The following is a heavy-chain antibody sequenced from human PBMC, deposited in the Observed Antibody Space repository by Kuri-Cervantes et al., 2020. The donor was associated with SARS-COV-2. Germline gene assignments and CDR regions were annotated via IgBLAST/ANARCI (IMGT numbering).Heavy chain of an antibody. CDR2: ILFSDDEK. J-gene: IGHJ6*02. CDR3: ARVPTVTIGSPYYYYGLDV. D-gene: IGHD4-17*01. Sequence: SGPTLVQPTETRTLTCSVSRLSLRVAAMGVSWIRQPPGKALEWLAHILFSDDEKSYSTSLKSRLTLSKDTSKRQVVLTMTNVDPVDTATYFCARVPTVTIGSPYYYYGLDVWGQGTTVTVSS. CDR1: RLSLRVAAMG. V-gene: IGHV2-26*01.